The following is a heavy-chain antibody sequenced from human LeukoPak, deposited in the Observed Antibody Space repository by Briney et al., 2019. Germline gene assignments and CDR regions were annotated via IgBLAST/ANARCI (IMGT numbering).Heavy chain of an antibody. J-gene: IGHJ4*02. V-gene: IGHV3-23*01. CDR1: GFTFSDYA. D-gene: IGHD6-19*01. CDR3: AKRGPGPVAGSYDY. Sequence: PGGSLRLSCAASGFTFSDYAMYWVRQAPGKGLEWVSAIGSDTSRTFYADSVKGRFTISRDNSNNMVFLQMDSLRAEDTAVYYCAKRGPGPVAGSYDYWGQGTLVTVSS. CDR2: IGSDTSRT.